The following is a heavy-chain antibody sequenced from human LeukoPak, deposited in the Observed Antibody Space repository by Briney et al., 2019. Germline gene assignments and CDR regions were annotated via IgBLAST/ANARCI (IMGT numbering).Heavy chain of an antibody. V-gene: IGHV4-61*01. Sequence: PSETLSLTCTVSGGSVSSGTYYCSWIRQPPGKGLEWIGYIYYSGSTNYNPSLKSRVTISVDTSKNQFSLKLSSVTAADTAVYYCARVVAVAGNDAFYIWGRGTMVTVSS. J-gene: IGHJ3*02. CDR2: IYYSGST. D-gene: IGHD6-19*01. CDR1: GGSVSSGTYY. CDR3: ARVVAVAGNDAFYI.